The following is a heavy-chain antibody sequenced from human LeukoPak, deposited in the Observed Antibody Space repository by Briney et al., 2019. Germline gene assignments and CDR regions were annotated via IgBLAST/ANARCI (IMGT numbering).Heavy chain of an antibody. CDR2: IYYSGST. J-gene: IGHJ4*02. Sequence: PLETLSLTCTVSGGSISSYYWSWIRQPPGKGLEWIGYIYYSGSTNYNPSLKSRVTISVDTSKNQFSLKLSSVTAADTAVYYCARVYYYDSSGYYYFDYWGQGTLVTISS. CDR3: ARVYYYDSSGYYYFDY. V-gene: IGHV4-59*01. D-gene: IGHD3-22*01. CDR1: GGSISSYY.